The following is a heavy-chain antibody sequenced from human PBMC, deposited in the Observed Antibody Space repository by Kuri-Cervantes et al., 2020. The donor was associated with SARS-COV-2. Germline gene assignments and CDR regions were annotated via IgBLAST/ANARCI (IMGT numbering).Heavy chain of an antibody. J-gene: IGHJ5*02. CDR2: ISGTRGST. CDR1: GFIFSNFA. Sequence: GESLKISCAASGFIFSNFAMNWVRQAPGKGLEWVAVISGTRGSTFYGDSVKGRFTISRDNSKNILYLEMESLRVEDTAMYYCAKAYSGVPDVLRDTWGQGIPVTVSS. D-gene: IGHD2-2*01. V-gene: IGHV3-23*01. CDR3: AKAYSGVPDVLRDT.